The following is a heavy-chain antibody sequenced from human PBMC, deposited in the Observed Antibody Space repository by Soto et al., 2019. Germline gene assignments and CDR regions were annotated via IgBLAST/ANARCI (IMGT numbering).Heavy chain of an antibody. D-gene: IGHD3-9*01. CDR1: GYSFTSNW. CDR2: IYPGDSDT. J-gene: IGHJ6*02. V-gene: IGHV5-51*01. CDR3: ARLPLRYCGWLLYYYGMDV. Sequence: GESLKISCKGSGYSFTSNWIGWVRQMPGKGLEWMGIIYPGDSDTRYSPSFQGQVTISANKSISTAYLQWSSLKASDTAMYYCARLPLRYCGWLLYYYGMDVWGRGTTVTVSS.